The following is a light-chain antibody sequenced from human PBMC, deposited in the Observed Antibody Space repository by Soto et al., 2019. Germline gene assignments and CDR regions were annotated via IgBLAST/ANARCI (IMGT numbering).Light chain of an antibody. CDR3: AAWDDSLNGYVV. CDR1: SSNIGSNT. J-gene: IGLJ2*01. CDR2: NSN. Sequence: QAGVTQPPSASGTPGQRVTISCSGSSSNIGSNTVNWYQQLPGTAPKLLIYNSNQRPSGVPDRFSGSKSGTSASLAISGLQFEDEADYYCAAWDDSLNGYVVFGGGTKLTVL. V-gene: IGLV1-44*01.